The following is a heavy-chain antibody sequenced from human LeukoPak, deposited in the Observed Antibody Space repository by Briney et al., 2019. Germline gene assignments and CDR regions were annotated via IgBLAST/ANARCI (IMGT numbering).Heavy chain of an antibody. CDR1: VGSISSGGYY. D-gene: IGHD4-17*01. CDR2: IYYSGST. V-gene: IGHV4-31*03. Sequence: SETLSLTCTVSVGSISSGGYYWSWICQHPGKGLEWIGYIYYSGSTYYNPSLKSRVAISVDTSKNEFSLKLSSVTAADTAVYYCARELDYGDYGGFDYWGQGTLVTVSS. J-gene: IGHJ4*02. CDR3: ARELDYGDYGGFDY.